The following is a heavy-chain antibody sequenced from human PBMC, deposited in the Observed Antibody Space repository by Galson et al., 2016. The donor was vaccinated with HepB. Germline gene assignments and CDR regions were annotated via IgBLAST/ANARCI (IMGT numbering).Heavy chain of an antibody. V-gene: IGHV4-39*01. CDR1: GGSISSSSYY. J-gene: IGHJ6*02. CDR2: IYYSGNT. Sequence: ETLSLTCTVSGGSISSSSYYWGWIRQPPGKGLEWIGCIYYSGNTYYNPSLKSRVTISGDPSKNQFSLKVSSVTAADTAVYYCARHRDGDNSYGMAVWGQGTTVTVSS. CDR3: ARHRDGDNSYGMAV. D-gene: IGHD4-23*01.